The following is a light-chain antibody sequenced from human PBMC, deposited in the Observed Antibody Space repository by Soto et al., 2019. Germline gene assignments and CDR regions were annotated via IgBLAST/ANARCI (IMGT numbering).Light chain of an antibody. V-gene: IGKV3-20*01. J-gene: IGKJ1*01. Sequence: PGERATLSCRASQRVSSSYLAWYQQKPGQAPRLLIYGASSRATGIPDRYSGSGSGTDFTLTISRLEPEDFAVYYCQQYGSSPWTFGQGTKVEIK. CDR2: GAS. CDR3: QQYGSSPWT. CDR1: QRVSSSY.